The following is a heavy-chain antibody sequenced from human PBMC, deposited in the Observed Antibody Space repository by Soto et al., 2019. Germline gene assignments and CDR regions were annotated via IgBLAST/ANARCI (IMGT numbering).Heavy chain of an antibody. CDR2: ISGSGGST. CDR1: GFTFSSYA. V-gene: IGHV3-23*01. Sequence: PGGSLRLSCAASGFTFSSYAMSWVRQAPGKGLEWVSAISGSGGSTYYADSVKGRFTIPRDNSKNTLYLQMNSLRAEDTAVYYCARDQGRYYYYGMDVWGQGTTVTVSS. CDR3: ARDQGRYYYYGMDV. J-gene: IGHJ6*02.